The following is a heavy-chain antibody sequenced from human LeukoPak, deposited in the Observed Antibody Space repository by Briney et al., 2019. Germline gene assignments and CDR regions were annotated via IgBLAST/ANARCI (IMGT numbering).Heavy chain of an antibody. J-gene: IGHJ5*02. CDR3: ARDRYSYARPNWFDP. CDR1: GYTFTSYY. Sequence: ASVKVSCKASGYTFTSYYMHWVRQAPGQGLEWMGIINPSGGSTSYAQKFQGRVTMTRDMSTITVYMELSSLRSEDTAVYYCARDRYSYARPNWFDPWGQGTLVTVSS. V-gene: IGHV1-46*01. D-gene: IGHD5-18*01. CDR2: INPSGGST.